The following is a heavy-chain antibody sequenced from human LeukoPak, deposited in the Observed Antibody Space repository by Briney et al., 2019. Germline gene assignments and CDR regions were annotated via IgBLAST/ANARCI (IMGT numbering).Heavy chain of an antibody. V-gene: IGHV1-2*02. CDR2: INPNSGGT. Sequence: AASVKVSCKASGYTFTGYYMHWVRQAPGQGLEWMGWINPNSGGTNYAQKFQGRVTMTRDTSISTAYMELSRLRSDDTAVYYCAREYCYDNSGYHMRGYYYGMDVWGQGTTVTVSS. D-gene: IGHD3-22*01. CDR3: AREYCYDNSGYHMRGYYYGMDV. J-gene: IGHJ6*02. CDR1: GYTFTGYY.